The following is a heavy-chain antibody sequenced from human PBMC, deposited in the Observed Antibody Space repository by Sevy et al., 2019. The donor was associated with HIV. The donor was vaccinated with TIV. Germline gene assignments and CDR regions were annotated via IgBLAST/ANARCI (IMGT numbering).Heavy chain of an antibody. CDR3: ARSNPDGYNYSYYYGMDV. CDR1: GDTFGNYA. Sequence: ASVKVSCKASGDTFGNYAIAWVRQAPGQGLEWVGGIIPVFGSANSAQKFQDRVTITADLSTSTAYMELRRLRSEDTAVYYCARSNPDGYNYSYYYGMDVWGQGTTVTVSS. V-gene: IGHV1-69*13. D-gene: IGHD5-12*01. CDR2: IIPVFGSA. J-gene: IGHJ6*02.